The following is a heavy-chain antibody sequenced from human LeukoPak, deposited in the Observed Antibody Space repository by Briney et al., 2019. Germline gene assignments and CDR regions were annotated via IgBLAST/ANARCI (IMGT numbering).Heavy chain of an antibody. CDR1: GFTFSDYS. CDR2: IFTTGSST. V-gene: IGHV3-48*02. Sequence: GGSLRLSCAASGFTFSDYSMNWVRQAPGKGLEWVSYIFTTGSSTLYADSVRGRFAISRDSAKNFLYLQMNSLRDEDTAVYYCARIRGYTQDFWGQGTLVTVSS. CDR3: ARIRGYTQDF. J-gene: IGHJ4*02. D-gene: IGHD5-18*01.